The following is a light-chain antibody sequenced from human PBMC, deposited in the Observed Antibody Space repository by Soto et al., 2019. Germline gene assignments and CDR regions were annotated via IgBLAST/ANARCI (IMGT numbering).Light chain of an antibody. J-gene: IGKJ2*01. CDR2: SAS. CDR1: QTIDNF. Sequence: DIEMTQSPSPLSASVGDRVIITCRASQTIDNFVNWYQQKPGKAPKLLIYSASSLQSDVPSRFRGSGSGTDFTLTVSSLQPEDFATYYCQQSYNPPYTFGRGTKLEI. CDR3: QQSYNPPYT. V-gene: IGKV1-39*01.